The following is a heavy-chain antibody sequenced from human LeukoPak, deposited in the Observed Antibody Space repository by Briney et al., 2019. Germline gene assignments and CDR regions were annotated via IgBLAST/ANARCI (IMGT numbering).Heavy chain of an antibody. CDR2: ISSNGGST. V-gene: IGHV3-64*01. D-gene: IGHD5-24*01. CDR1: GFTFSSYA. J-gene: IGHJ4*02. CDR3: AKGRGWLQFFDS. Sequence: GGSLRLSCAASGFTFSSYAMHWVRQAPGKGLEYVSAISSNGGSTYYANSVKGRFTISRDNSKNTLYLQMGSLRAEDTAVYFCAKGRGWLQFFDSWGQGTLVTVSS.